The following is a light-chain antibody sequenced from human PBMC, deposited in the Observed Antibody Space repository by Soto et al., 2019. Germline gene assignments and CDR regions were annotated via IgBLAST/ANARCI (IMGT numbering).Light chain of an antibody. CDR2: DVS. Sequence: QSALTQPASVSGSPGQSITISCTGTSSDVGRYNYVSWFQQHPGKAPQLMIYDVSDRPSGVSDRFSGSKSGNTASLTISGLQAEDEADYYCSSYTSSSTRVFGGGTKLPS. CDR3: SSYTSSSTRV. CDR1: SSDVGRYNY. V-gene: IGLV2-14*01. J-gene: IGLJ2*01.